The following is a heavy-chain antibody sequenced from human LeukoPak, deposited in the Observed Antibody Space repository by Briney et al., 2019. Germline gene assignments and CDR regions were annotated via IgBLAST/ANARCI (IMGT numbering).Heavy chain of an antibody. D-gene: IGHD3-10*01. CDR1: VGAIRKYS. CDR2: IYYSGAT. Sequence: SETLSLSCTVSVGAIRKYSRSWIRQPPQERVWSIGHIYYSGATKYNPSLKSRITISVDTSKNQSSLMLSSVTAADTAVYYCARFGITVVRGGKYYFDYWGQGTLVTVSS. CDR3: ARFGITVVRGGKYYFDY. V-gene: IGHV4-59*08. J-gene: IGHJ4*02.